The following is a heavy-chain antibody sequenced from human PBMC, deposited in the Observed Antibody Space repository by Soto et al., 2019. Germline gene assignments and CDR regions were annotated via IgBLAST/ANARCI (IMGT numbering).Heavy chain of an antibody. Sequence: QVLLVESGGGVVQPGRSLRLSCAASGFAFNIYAIHWVRQAPGKGLEWVAVISHDGTNRYYTDSVRGRFTISRENSKNTVYLAMDSLRADDTAVYYWARSSGVPTPDFDYWGQGTLVTVSS. J-gene: IGHJ4*02. CDR3: ARSSGVPTPDFDY. CDR2: ISHDGTNR. D-gene: IGHD3-3*01. CDR1: GFAFNIYA. V-gene: IGHV3-30-3*01.